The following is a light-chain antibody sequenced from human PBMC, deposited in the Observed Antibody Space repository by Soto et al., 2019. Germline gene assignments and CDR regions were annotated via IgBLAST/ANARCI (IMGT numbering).Light chain of an antibody. J-gene: IGLJ2*01. CDR3: NSYAGGLVL. CDR2: EVS. CDR1: SSDVGGYNY. Sequence: QSVLTQPASVSGSPGQSITISCTGTSSDVGGYNYVSWYQQHPGKAPKLMIYEVSNRPSGVSNRFSGSKSGNTASLTISGLQAEDEADYYCNSYAGGLVLFGGGTKLTVL. V-gene: IGLV2-14*01.